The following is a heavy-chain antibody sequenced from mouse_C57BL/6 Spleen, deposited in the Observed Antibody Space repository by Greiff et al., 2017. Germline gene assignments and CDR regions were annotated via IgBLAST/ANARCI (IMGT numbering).Heavy chain of an antibody. CDR3: ARGGPLDY. CDR1: GYTFTSYT. J-gene: IGHJ2*01. CDR2: INPSSGYT. Sequence: QVQLKESGAELARPGASVKMSCKASGYTFTSYTMHWVKQRPGQGLEWIGYINPSSGYTKYNQKFKDKATLTADKSSSTAYMQLSSLTSEDSAVYYCARGGPLDYWGQGTTLTVSS. V-gene: IGHV1-4*01.